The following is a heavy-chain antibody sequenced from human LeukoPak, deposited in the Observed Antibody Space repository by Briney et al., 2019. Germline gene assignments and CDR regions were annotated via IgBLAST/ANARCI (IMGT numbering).Heavy chain of an antibody. Sequence: GGSLRLSCAASGFTFSRFGMNWVRQAPGKGLEWVSYISSSSSTIYYSDSVKGRFTISRDNAKNSLYLQVNSLRAEDTAVYYCARVVGGYCSSTSCYSPYYYMDVWGKGTTVTVSS. D-gene: IGHD2-2*03. CDR2: ISSSSSTI. J-gene: IGHJ6*03. CDR3: ARVVGGYCSSTSCYSPYYYMDV. CDR1: GFTFSRFG. V-gene: IGHV3-48*04.